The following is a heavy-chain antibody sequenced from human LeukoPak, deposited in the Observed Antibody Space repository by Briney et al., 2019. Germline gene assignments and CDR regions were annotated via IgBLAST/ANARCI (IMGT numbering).Heavy chain of an antibody. J-gene: IGHJ4*02. CDR2: ISNSGSTI. V-gene: IGHV3-11*04. Sequence: GGSLRLSCAASGLTFSDYYMSWIRQAPGKGLEWVSYISNSGSTIYYADSVKGRFTISRDNAKNSLYLQMNSLRAEDTAVYYCARDRRGWWDKIDYWGQGTLVTVSS. CDR1: GLTFSDYY. D-gene: IGHD6-19*01. CDR3: ARDRRGWWDKIDY.